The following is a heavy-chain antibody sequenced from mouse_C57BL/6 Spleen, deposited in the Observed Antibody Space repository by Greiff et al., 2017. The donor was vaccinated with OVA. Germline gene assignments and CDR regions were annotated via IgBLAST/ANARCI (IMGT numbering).Heavy chain of an antibody. Sequence: QVQLKESGPELVKPGASVKISCKASGYAFSSSWMNWVKQRPGKGLEWIGRIYPGDGDTNYNGKFKGKATLTADKSSSTAYMQLSSLTSEDSAVYFCARLYYYGSEGAMDYWGQGTSVTVSS. J-gene: IGHJ4*01. CDR1: GYAFSSSW. CDR3: ARLYYYGSEGAMDY. D-gene: IGHD1-1*01. CDR2: IYPGDGDT. V-gene: IGHV1-82*01.